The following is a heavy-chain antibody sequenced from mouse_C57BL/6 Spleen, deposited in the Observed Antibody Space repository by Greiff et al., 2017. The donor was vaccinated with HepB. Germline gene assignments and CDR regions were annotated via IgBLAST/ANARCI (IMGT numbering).Heavy chain of an antibody. Sequence: LVESGAELVKPGASVKISCKASGYAFSSYWMNWVKQRPGKGLEWIGQIYPGDGDTNYNGKFKGKATLTADKSSSTAYMQLSSLTSEDSAVYFCARWGDYPFAYWGQGTLVTVSA. D-gene: IGHD1-1*02. V-gene: IGHV1-80*01. CDR1: GYAFSSYW. J-gene: IGHJ3*01. CDR2: IYPGDGDT. CDR3: ARWGDYPFAY.